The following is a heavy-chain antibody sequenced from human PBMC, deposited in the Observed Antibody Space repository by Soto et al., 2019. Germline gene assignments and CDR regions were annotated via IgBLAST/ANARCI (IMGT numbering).Heavy chain of an antibody. CDR1: GFSISTSGVG. Sequence: QITLKESGPTLVKPTQTLTLTCTFSGFSISTSGVGVGWIRQPPGKALEWLAFIYWDDDKRYSPSLKSRLTISKDTSQNQVVLTMANMDPVDTGKYYRANRSPYYPRWNAGWFDPWGQGTLVTVSS. CDR2: IYWDDDK. J-gene: IGHJ5*02. V-gene: IGHV2-5*02. CDR3: ANRSPYYPRWNAGWFDP. D-gene: IGHD1-1*01.